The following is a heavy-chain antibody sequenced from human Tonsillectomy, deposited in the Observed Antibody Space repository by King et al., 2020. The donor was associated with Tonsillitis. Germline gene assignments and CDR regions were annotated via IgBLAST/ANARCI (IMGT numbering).Heavy chain of an antibody. D-gene: IGHD2-21*01. CDR3: ERRGGWGSRGIDYFDF. J-gene: IGHJ4*02. V-gene: IGHV5-51*03. CDR2: IHPRDSNT. Sequence: DVQLVESGAEVKKPGESLKISCKGSGYSFSSYWIAWVRQTPGKGLEWMGIIHPRDSNTRYSPSFQGQVTISADKSISTAYLQWSSLKAADTAMYYCERRGGWGSRGIDYFDFWGQGTLVSVSS. CDR1: GYSFSSYW.